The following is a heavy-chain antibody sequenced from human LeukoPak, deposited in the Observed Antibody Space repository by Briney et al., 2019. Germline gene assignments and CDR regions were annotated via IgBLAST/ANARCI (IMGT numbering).Heavy chain of an antibody. CDR3: ARLALSHAGKRPFDY. Sequence: SETLSLTCSVSIGSISSSKWWSWVRQSPVKGLEWIGEIYLYGTTNYNPSFTSRVTISVDTSKNQFSLKLSSVTAADTAVYHCARLALSHAGKRPFDYWGQGTLVTVSS. V-gene: IGHV4-4*02. CDR1: IGSISSSKW. CDR2: IYLYGTT. J-gene: IGHJ4*02. D-gene: IGHD3-16*01.